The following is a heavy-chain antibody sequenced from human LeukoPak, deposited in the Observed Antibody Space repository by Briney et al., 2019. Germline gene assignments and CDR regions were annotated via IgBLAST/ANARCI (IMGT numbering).Heavy chain of an antibody. CDR2: IYHSGST. J-gene: IGHJ5*02. V-gene: IGHV4-38-2*02. D-gene: IGHD3-16*01. CDR3: ARGQARLSWFDP. CDR1: GYSISSGYY. Sequence: PSETLSLTCTVSGYSISSGYYWGWIRQPPGKGLEWIGSIYHSGSTYYKPSVKSRVTISLDTSKNQFSLKLSSVTAADTAVYYCARGQARLSWFDPWGQGTLVTVSS.